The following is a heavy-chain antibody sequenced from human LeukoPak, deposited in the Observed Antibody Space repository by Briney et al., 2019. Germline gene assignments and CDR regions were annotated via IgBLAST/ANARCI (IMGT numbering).Heavy chain of an antibody. Sequence: PGGPLRLSCAASGFSFSYFWMHWVRQAPGKGLVWVSRINRDGSGTSYADSVKGRFTISRDNAKNTLPLQMNSLRAEDTAVYYCTRELEYRGSPDDAFDIWGQGTMVTVSS. CDR1: GFSFSYFW. V-gene: IGHV3-74*01. D-gene: IGHD1-26*01. CDR2: INRDGSGT. CDR3: TRELEYRGSPDDAFDI. J-gene: IGHJ3*02.